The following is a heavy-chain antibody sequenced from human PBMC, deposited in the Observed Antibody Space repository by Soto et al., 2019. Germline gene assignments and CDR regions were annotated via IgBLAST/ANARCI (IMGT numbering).Heavy chain of an antibody. CDR3: ARSQGHINIWYDY. CDR2: IDYSGST. Sequence: SETLSLTCTVSGGSISSGGYYWSWIRQHPGKGLEWIGYIDYSGSTYYNPSLKSRVIISVDTSKNQFSLKLSSMTAADTAVYCGARSQGHINIWYDYWGQGTLVTVSS. V-gene: IGHV4-31*03. J-gene: IGHJ4*02. D-gene: IGHD6-13*01. CDR1: GGSISSGGYY.